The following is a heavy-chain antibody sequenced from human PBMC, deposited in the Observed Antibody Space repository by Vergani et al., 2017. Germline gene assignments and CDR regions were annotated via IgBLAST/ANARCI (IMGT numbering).Heavy chain of an antibody. CDR2: INAYNGNT. J-gene: IGHJ4*02. CDR1: GYTFTSYG. D-gene: IGHD2-15*01. CDR3: AIVGLGVVVAATPDY. Sequence: QVQLVQSGAEVKKPGASVKVSCKASGYTFTSYGISWVRQAPGQGLEWMGWINAYNGNTNYAQKLQGRVTMTTDTSTSTAYMELRSLRSYDTAVYYCAIVGLGVVVAATPDYWGQGTLVTVSS. V-gene: IGHV1-18*01.